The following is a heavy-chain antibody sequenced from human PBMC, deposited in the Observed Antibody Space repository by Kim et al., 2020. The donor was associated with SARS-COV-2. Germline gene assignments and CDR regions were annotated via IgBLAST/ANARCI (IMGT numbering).Heavy chain of an antibody. D-gene: IGHD3-3*01. CDR1: GFSLSNFG. CDR2: FYGSGTDT. J-gene: IGHJ6*02. Sequence: GGSLRLSCAASGFSLSNFGMNWVRQTPGKGLEWVSGFYGSGTDTNYADPVKGRFTISRDNAKKTLYLQMNSLRVEDTAVYYCAKDGSGFYYHALDVWGQGTTVTVSS. V-gene: IGHV3-23*01. CDR3: AKDGSGFYYHALDV.